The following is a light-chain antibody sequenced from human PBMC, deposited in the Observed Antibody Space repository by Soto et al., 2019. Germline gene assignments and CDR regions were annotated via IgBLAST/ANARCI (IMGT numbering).Light chain of an antibody. CDR2: EVT. Sequence: QSVLTQPPSASGSLGQSVTISCTGFSNNYVSWYQQHPDKAPKLMIYEVTKRPSGVPDRFSGSKSGDTASLTVSGLQAEDEADYYCNSYAGNNNILFGGGTKPPS. V-gene: IGLV2-8*01. CDR3: NSYAGNNNIL. CDR1: SNNY. J-gene: IGLJ2*01.